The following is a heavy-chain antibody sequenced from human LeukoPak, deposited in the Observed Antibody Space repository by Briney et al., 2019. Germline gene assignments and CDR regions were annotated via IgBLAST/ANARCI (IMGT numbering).Heavy chain of an antibody. Sequence: SETLSLTCAVSGGSISSSNWWSWVRQPPGKGLEWIGEIYHSGSTNYSPSLKSRVTISVDKSKNQFSLKLSSVTAADTAVYYCARGVVITFGGAADYWGQGTLVTVSS. CDR1: GGSISSSNW. D-gene: IGHD3-16*01. V-gene: IGHV4-4*02. J-gene: IGHJ4*02. CDR3: ARGVVITFGGAADY. CDR2: IYHSGST.